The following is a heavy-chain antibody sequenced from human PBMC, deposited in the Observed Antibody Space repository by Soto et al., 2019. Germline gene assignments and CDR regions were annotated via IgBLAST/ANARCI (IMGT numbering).Heavy chain of an antibody. CDR3: AHIVVAGLGYYFDY. V-gene: IGHV2-5*02. CDR2: IYWDDDK. D-gene: IGHD6-19*01. J-gene: IGHJ4*02. Sequence: QITLKESGPTLVKPTQTLTLTCTFSGFSLSSTRIAVGWIRQPPGKALEWLALIYWDDDKRYSPFLKSRLTITKHNSKHQVVLTMSNMDRVDTARYYCAHIVVAGLGYYFDYWGQGTLVTVSS. CDR1: GFSLSSTRIA.